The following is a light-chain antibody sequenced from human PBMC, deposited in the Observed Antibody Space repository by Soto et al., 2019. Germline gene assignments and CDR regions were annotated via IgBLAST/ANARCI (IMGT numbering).Light chain of an antibody. Sequence: DIVMTPYPLSLPVTPGEPASISCRSSQSLLHSNGYNYLGWFLQKPGQSPQLLIYLGSGRASGVPDRFSGSGSGTDFTLKISRVEAEDVGVYYCMQVLQTPLTFGGGTKVDIK. CDR2: LGS. CDR3: MQVLQTPLT. J-gene: IGKJ4*01. V-gene: IGKV2-28*01. CDR1: QSLLHSNGYNY.